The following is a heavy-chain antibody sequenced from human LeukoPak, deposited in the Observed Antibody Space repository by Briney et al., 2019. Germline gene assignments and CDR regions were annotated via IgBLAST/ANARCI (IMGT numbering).Heavy chain of an antibody. V-gene: IGHV3-48*01. D-gene: IGHD3-10*01. CDR2: ISHSSSTI. CDR1: GFTLSSYS. J-gene: IGHJ4*02. CDR3: GRAYLAGVRD. Sequence: GGSLRLSCAVSGFTLSSYSMKWVRQAPGKGLEWVSYISHSSSTIYYADSVKGRFTISRDNAENSLYLQMNSLTADDTGVYYCGRAYLAGVRDWGQGTLVTVSS.